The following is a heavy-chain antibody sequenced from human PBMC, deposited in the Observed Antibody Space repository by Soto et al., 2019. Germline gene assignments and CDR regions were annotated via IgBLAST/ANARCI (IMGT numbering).Heavy chain of an antibody. CDR2: IYHSGST. CDR3: ARGAPLIVGATSFAS. D-gene: IGHD1-26*01. V-gene: IGHV4-4*02. CDR1: GGSISSSDW. J-gene: IGHJ4*02. Sequence: QVQLQESGPGLVKPSGTLSLTCAVSGGSISSSDWWRWVRQPPGKGLEWIGEIYHSGSTNYNPSRKXRXTXSVDKSKNQVSLKLSSVTAADTAVYYCARGAPLIVGATSFASWGQGTLVTVSS.